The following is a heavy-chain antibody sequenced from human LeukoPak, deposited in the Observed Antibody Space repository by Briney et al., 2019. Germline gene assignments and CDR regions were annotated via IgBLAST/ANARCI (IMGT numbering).Heavy chain of an antibody. Sequence: ASVKVSCKTSGYTFTDYYIHWVRQAPGQGLEWMGWMNPNTGGTHYEQKFQDRVTMTRDTSISTAYMELSSLRSDDTAMYYCAIEVYYHDSNSFVYWGQGTLVTVSS. CDR1: GYTFTDYY. CDR3: AIEVYYHDSNSFVY. V-gene: IGHV1-2*02. D-gene: IGHD3-22*01. CDR2: MNPNTGGT. J-gene: IGHJ4*02.